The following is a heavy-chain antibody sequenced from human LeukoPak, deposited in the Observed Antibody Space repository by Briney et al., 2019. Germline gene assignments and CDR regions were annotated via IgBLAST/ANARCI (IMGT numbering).Heavy chain of an antibody. CDR1: GFTFSSYS. D-gene: IGHD3-9*01. V-gene: IGHV3-21*01. J-gene: IGHJ4*01. CDR3: ARFLTDYDILTGYYYFDY. Sequence: GGSLRLSCAASGFTFSSYSMNWVHQAPGKGLEWVSSISSSSSYIYYADSVKGRFTISRDNAKNSLYLQMNSLRAEDTAVYYCARFLTDYDILTGYYYFDYWGQGTLVTVSS. CDR2: ISSSSSYI.